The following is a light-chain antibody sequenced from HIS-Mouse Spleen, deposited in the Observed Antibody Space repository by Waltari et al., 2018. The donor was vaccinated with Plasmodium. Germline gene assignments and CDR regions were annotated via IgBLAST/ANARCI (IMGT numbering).Light chain of an antibody. CDR3: QQYNSYSYT. CDR2: KAS. Sequence: DIQMTQSPSTLSASVGDRVPITCRASQSISSWLAWYQQKPGKAPKLLIYKASSLESGVPSRFSGSGSGTEFTLTISSLQPDDFATYYCQQYNSYSYTFGQGTKVEIK. V-gene: IGKV1-5*03. J-gene: IGKJ2*01. CDR1: QSISSW.